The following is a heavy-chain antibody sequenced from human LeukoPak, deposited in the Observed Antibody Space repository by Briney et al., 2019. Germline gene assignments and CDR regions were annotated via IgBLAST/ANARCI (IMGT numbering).Heavy chain of an antibody. D-gene: IGHD3-10*01. V-gene: IGHV3-74*01. CDR1: GFTFSNYW. CDR2: TYSDASSI. CDR3: ARALITMVRGGGEYFQH. J-gene: IGHJ1*01. Sequence: PGGSLRLSCAASGFTFSNYWMHWVRQAPGKGLVWVSRTYSDASSISYADSVKGRFTISRDKSKDTLYLQMDSLRAEDTAVYYCARALITMVRGGGEYFQHWGQGTLVTVSS.